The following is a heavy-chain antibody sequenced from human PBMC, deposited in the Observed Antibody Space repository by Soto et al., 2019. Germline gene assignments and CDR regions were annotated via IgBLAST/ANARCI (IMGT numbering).Heavy chain of an antibody. J-gene: IGHJ5*02. Sequence: ASVKVSCKASGGTFSSYAISWVRQAPGQGLEWMGGIIPIFGTANYAQKFQGRVTITADESTSTAYMELSSLRSEDTAVYYCARAGIAAAGLGSWFAPWGQGTLVTVSS. CDR1: GGTFSSYA. CDR2: IIPIFGTA. D-gene: IGHD6-13*01. V-gene: IGHV1-69*01. CDR3: ARAGIAAAGLGSWFAP.